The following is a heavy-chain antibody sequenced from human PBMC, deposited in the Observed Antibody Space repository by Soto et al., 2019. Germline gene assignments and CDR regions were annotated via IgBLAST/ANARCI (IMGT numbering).Heavy chain of an antibody. CDR3: AASIVATIGFWFDP. CDR2: IYYSGST. D-gene: IGHD5-12*01. CDR1: GGSISSGGYY. J-gene: IGHJ5*02. V-gene: IGHV4-31*03. Sequence: PSETLSLTCTVSGGSISSGGYYWSWIRQHPGKGLEWIGYIYYSGSTYYNPSLKSRVTISVDTSKNQFSLKLSSVTAADTAVYYCAASIVATIGFWFDPWGQGTLVTVSS.